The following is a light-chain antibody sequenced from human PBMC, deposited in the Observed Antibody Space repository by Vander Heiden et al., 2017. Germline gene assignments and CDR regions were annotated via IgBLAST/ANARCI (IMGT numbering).Light chain of an antibody. J-gene: IGKJ2*01. CDR3: QQRASWPPEYT. CDR1: EGVSRY. V-gene: IGKV3-11*01. Sequence: EVVLTQSPATLSLSPGERATLPCRASEGVSRYLAWYQQKPGQAPRLLIYDASNRTSGIPARFSGSGSGTDFTLTISTLGPEDFAVYYCQQRASWPPEYTFGQGTKLEI. CDR2: DAS.